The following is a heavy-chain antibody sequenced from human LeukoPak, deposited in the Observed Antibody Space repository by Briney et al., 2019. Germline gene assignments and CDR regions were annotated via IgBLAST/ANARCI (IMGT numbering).Heavy chain of an antibody. D-gene: IGHD3-3*01. CDR1: GGSIRSYY. CDR2: SYYSGGT. Sequence: PSETLSLTCTVSGGSIRSYYWSWIRQPPGKGLEWIGYSYYSGGTYYNPSLKSQVTISVDTSKNQFSLKLNSVTAADTAVYYCARSGGYYNWFDPWGQGTLVTVSS. V-gene: IGHV4-59*08. CDR3: ARSGGYYNWFDP. J-gene: IGHJ5*02.